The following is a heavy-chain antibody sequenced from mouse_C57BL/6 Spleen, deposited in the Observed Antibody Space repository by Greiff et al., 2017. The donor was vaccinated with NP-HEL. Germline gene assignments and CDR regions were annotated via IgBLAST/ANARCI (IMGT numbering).Heavy chain of an antibody. CDR3: TSRGGYDAMDY. D-gene: IGHD1-1*02. CDR1: GYTFTDYE. CDR2: IDPETGGT. J-gene: IGHJ4*01. V-gene: IGHV1-15*01. Sequence: QVQLQQSGAELVRPGASVTLSCKASGYTFTDYEMHWVKQTPVHGLEWIGAIDPETGGTAYNQKFKGKAILTADKSSSTAYMELRSLTSKDSAVYYCTSRGGYDAMDYWGQGTSVTVSS.